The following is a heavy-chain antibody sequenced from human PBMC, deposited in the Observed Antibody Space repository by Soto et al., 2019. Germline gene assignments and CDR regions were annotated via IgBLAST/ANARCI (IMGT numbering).Heavy chain of an antibody. CDR3: ARERTGTTSMDV. CDR2: MNPNSGNT. Sequence: QVQLVQSGAEVKKPGASVKVSCKASGYTFTSYDINWVRQATGQGLEGMGWMNPNSGNTGYAQKFQGRVTMTRNTSTSTAYMELSSLRSEDTAVYYCARERTGTTSMDVWGQGTTVTVSS. V-gene: IGHV1-8*01. D-gene: IGHD1-1*01. J-gene: IGHJ6*02. CDR1: GYTFTSYD.